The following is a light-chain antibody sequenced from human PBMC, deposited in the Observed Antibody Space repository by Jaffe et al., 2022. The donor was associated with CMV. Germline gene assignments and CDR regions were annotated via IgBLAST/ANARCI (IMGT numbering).Light chain of an antibody. CDR3: QQYGSSRWT. V-gene: IGKV3-20*01. Sequence: EIVLTQSPGTLSLSPGERATLSCRASQSISSSYLAWYQQKPGQAPRLLIYDASSRATGIPDRFSGSGSGTDFILTISRLEPEDFAVYYCQQYGSSRWTFGQGTKVEIK. J-gene: IGKJ1*01. CDR2: DAS. CDR1: QSISSSY.